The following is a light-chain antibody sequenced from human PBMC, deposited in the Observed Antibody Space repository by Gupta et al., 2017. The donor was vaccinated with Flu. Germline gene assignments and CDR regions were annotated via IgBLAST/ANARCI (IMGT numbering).Light chain of an antibody. V-gene: IGKV1-39*01. CDR2: SGS. CDR1: ETISIY. Sequence: GDRVTITCRANETISIYLNWYQQKPGKAPKLLIYSGSRLQSGVPPRFSGSGSGTDFTLIINSLQPEDFASYHCHQAYTTPYTFGQGTKVDIK. CDR3: HQAYTTPYT. J-gene: IGKJ2*01.